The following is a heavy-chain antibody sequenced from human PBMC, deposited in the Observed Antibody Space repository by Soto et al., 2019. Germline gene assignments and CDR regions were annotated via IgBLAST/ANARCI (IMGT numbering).Heavy chain of an antibody. J-gene: IGHJ4*01. CDR1: GFTFSKFA. D-gene: IGHD6-19*01. CDR3: AKDPKSGSGWYWDY. V-gene: IGHV3-23*01. CDR2: ISGSGTST. Sequence: EVQLLESGGALVQPGGSLRLSCAASGFTFSKFAMSWVRQAPGKGLEWVSAISGSGTSTYDADSVKGRFSISRDNSKNTLYLQMKSLTAEDTAVYYCAKDPKSGSGWYWDYWGHGTLVTVSS.